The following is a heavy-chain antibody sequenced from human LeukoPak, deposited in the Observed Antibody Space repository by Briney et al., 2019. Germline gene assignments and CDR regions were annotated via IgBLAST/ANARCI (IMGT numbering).Heavy chain of an antibody. D-gene: IGHD3-10*01. CDR2: IKSKTDGGTT. V-gene: IGHV3-15*01. Sequence: GGSLRLSCAASGFTFSNAWMSWVRQAPGKGLEWVGRIKSKTDGGTTDYAAPVKGRFTISRDDSKNTLYLQMNSLKTEDTAVYYCTTGVTMVRGVKFDPWGQGTLVTVSS. J-gene: IGHJ5*02. CDR1: GFTFSNAW. CDR3: TTGVTMVRGVKFDP.